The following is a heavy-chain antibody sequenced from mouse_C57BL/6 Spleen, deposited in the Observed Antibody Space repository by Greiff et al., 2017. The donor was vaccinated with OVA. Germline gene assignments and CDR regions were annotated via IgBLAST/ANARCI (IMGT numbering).Heavy chain of an antibody. CDR2: IYPGDGDT. Sequence: QVQLQQSGPELVKPGASVKISCKASGYAFSSSWMNWVKQRPGKGLEWIGRIYPGDGDTNYNGKFKGKATLTADKSSSTAYMQLSSLTSEDSAVYFCAKESGGYFDYWGQGTTLTVSS. CDR3: AKESGGYFDY. J-gene: IGHJ2*01. D-gene: IGHD1-1*02. CDR1: GYAFSSSW. V-gene: IGHV1-82*01.